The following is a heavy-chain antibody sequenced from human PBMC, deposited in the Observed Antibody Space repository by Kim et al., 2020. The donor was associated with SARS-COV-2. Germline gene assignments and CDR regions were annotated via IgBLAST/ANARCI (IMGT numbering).Heavy chain of an antibody. CDR3: ASLTAMEH. CDR2: IYYSGST. Sequence: SETLSLTCTVSGGSISSSSYYWGWIRQPPGKGLEWIGSIYYSGSTYYNPSLKSRVTISVDTSKNQFSLKLSSVTAADTAVYYCASLTAMEHWGQGTLVTVSS. J-gene: IGHJ4*02. V-gene: IGHV4-39*01. CDR1: GGSISSSSYY. D-gene: IGHD5-18*01.